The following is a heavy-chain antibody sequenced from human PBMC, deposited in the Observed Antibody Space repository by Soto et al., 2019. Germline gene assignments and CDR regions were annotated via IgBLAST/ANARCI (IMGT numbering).Heavy chain of an antibody. J-gene: IGHJ6*03. CDR3: ARAQRGSWYFGYYYYYMDV. Sequence: GGSLRLSCAASGFTFSSYSMNWVRQAPGKGLEWVSYISSSSSTIYYADSVKGRFTISRDNAKNSLYLQMNSLRAEDTAVYYCARAQRGSWYFGYYYYYMDVWGKGTTVTVSS. CDR2: ISSSSSTI. CDR1: GFTFSSYS. V-gene: IGHV3-48*01. D-gene: IGHD6-13*01.